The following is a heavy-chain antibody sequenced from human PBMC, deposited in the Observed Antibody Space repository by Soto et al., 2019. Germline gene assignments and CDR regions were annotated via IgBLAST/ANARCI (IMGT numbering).Heavy chain of an antibody. D-gene: IGHD6-19*01. CDR2: ISWNSGSI. J-gene: IGHJ4*02. CDR3: AKARSGWYGEIDY. V-gene: IGHV3-9*01. Sequence: PGGSLRLSCAASGFTFDDYAMHWVRQAPGKGLEWVSGISWNSGSIGYADSVKGRFTISRDNAKNSLYLQMNSLRAEDTALYYCAKARSGWYGEIDYWGQGTLVTVSS. CDR1: GFTFDDYA.